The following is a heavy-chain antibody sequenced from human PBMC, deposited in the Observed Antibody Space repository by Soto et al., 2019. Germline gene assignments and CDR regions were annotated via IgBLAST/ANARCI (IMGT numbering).Heavy chain of an antibody. J-gene: IGHJ6*02. CDR1: GFTFNSYG. CDR2: IWFDGRNE. CDR3: ARAFGGGAYSWNYSFYGMDV. D-gene: IGHD3-10*01. V-gene: IGHV3-33*01. Sequence: QVQLVESGGGVVQPGRSLRLSCAASGFTFNSYGMHWVRQAPGKGLEWVAVIWFDGRNEYYADSVKGRFTISRDNSKNTLFPKMDTLRGDKTAFFYCARAFGGGAYSWNYSFYGMDVWAQGPPAPFPS.